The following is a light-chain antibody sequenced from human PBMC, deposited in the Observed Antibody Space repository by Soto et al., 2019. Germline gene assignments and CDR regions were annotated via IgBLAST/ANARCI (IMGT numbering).Light chain of an antibody. Sequence: EIVLTQPPGTLSLSPGERATLSCRASQSVSSSYLAWYQQKPGQAPRLLIYGASSRATGIPDRFSGSGSGTDFTLTISRLEPEDFAVYYCQQYGSSPPITFGQGTHWRL. CDR1: QSVSSSY. J-gene: IGKJ5*01. V-gene: IGKV3-20*01. CDR2: GAS. CDR3: QQYGSSPPIT.